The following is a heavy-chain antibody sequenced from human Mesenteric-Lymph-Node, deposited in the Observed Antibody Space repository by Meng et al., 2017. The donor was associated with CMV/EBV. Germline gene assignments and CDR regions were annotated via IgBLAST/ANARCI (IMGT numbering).Heavy chain of an antibody. V-gene: IGHV1-58*01. CDR2: IVVGSDNT. J-gene: IGHJ4*02. D-gene: IGHD6-19*01. CDR1: GFTFTNSA. Sequence: SVKVSCKASGFTFTNSAVQWVRQARGQRLEWIGWIVVGSDNTNYAQKFQERVTITTDMSTSTAYLERSSLRSEDTAVYYCAADSSGWYSFDYWGQGTLVTVSS. CDR3: AADSSGWYSFDY.